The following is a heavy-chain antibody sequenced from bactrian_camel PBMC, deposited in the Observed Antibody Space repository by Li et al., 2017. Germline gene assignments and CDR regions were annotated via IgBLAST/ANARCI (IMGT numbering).Heavy chain of an antibody. Sequence: VQLVESGGGSVQAGGSLRLSCAFTGYEDNCLGWVRQAPGKGPEWVSGINRSGTTTFYSESVKGRFTISRDNDKKTLYLQLSGLKTEDTAMYYCATEGSWLPPSDWGQGTQVTVS. V-gene: IGHV3S31*01. J-gene: IGHJ4*01. CDR2: INRSGTTT. D-gene: IGHD2*01. CDR1: GYEDNCL. CDR3: ATEGSWLPPSD.